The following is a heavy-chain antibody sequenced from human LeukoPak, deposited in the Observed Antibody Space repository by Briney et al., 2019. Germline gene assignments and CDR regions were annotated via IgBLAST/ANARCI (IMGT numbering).Heavy chain of an antibody. D-gene: IGHD2-21*01. J-gene: IGHJ4*02. CDR2: IYHSGST. Sequence: SETLSLTCTVSGYSISSGYYWGWIRQPPGKGLEWIGSIYHSGSTYYNPSLKSRVTISVDTSKNQFSLKLNSVTAADTAVYYCARGSTYSDYWGQGTLVTVSS. V-gene: IGHV4-38-2*02. CDR3: ARGSTYSDY. CDR1: GYSISSGYY.